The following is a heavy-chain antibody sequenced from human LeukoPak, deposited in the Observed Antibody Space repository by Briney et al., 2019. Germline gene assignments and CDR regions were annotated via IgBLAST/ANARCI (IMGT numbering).Heavy chain of an antibody. CDR2: IRYDGSNK. D-gene: IGHD3-22*01. V-gene: IGHV3-30*02. CDR1: GFTFSSYG. CDR3: AKDCYYYDSSGYFPLCY. J-gene: IGHJ4*02. Sequence: GGSLRLSCAASGFTFSSYGMHWVRRAPGKGLEWVAFIRYDGSNKYYADSVKGRFTISRDNSKNTLYLQMNSLRAEDTAVYYCAKDCYYYDSSGYFPLCYWGQGTLVTVSS.